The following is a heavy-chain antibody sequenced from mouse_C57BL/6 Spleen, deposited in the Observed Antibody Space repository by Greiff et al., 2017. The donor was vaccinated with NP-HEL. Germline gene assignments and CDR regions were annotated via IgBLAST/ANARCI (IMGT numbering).Heavy chain of an antibody. V-gene: IGHV1-81*01. J-gene: IGHJ2*01. Sequence: LVESGAELARPGASVKLSCKASGYTFTSYGISWVKQRTGQGLEWIGEIYPRSGNTYYNEKFKGKATLTADKSSSTAYMELRSLTSEDSAVYFCARRDSNSYFDYWGQGTTLTVSS. CDR2: IYPRSGNT. D-gene: IGHD2-5*01. CDR3: ARRDSNSYFDY. CDR1: GYTFTSYG.